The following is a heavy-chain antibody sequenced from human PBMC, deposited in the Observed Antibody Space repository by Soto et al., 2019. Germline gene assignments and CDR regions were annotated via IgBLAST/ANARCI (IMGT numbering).Heavy chain of an antibody. CDR1: GFTFSSYG. CDR3: AKDHGNLHYYGMDV. V-gene: IGHV3-30*18. J-gene: IGHJ6*02. D-gene: IGHD4-17*01. Sequence: GGSLRLSCAASGFTFSSYGMHWVRQAPGKGLEWVAVISYDGSNKYYADSVKGRFTISRDNSKNTLYLQMNSLRAEVMAVYYCAKDHGNLHYYGMDVWGQGTTVTVSS. CDR2: ISYDGSNK.